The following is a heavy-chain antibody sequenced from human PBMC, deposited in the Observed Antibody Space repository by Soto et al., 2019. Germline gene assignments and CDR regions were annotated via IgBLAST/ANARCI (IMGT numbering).Heavy chain of an antibody. V-gene: IGHV4-34*01. Sequence: QVQLQQWGAGLLKPSETLSLTCVVSGGSLSDYFWSWIRQPPGMALEWIGEINHLGSINYNPSLKSRVTMSVDTFKNQFSLTLNSGTAADTATYYCARGGISHWAYFYYMDVWDRGTTVTVSS. D-gene: IGHD2-21*01. CDR3: ARGGISHWAYFYYMDV. J-gene: IGHJ6*03. CDR1: GGSLSDYF. CDR2: INHLGSI.